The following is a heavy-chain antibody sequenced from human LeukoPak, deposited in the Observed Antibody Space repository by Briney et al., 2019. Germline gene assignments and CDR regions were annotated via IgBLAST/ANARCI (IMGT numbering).Heavy chain of an antibody. J-gene: IGHJ4*02. Sequence: GGSLRLSCAASGFTFGSYAMHWVRQAPGKGLEWVAVISYDGNNKYYADSVKGRFTISRDNSKNTLYLQMSSLRAEDTAIYYCTRVGYIDEGIDYWGQGTLVTVSS. CDR2: ISYDGNNK. D-gene: IGHD5-24*01. V-gene: IGHV3-30*07. CDR3: TRVGYIDEGIDY. CDR1: GFTFGSYA.